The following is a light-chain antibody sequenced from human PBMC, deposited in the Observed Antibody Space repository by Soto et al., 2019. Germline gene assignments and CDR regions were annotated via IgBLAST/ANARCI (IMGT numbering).Light chain of an antibody. CDR2: GAS. V-gene: IGKV3-20*01. CDR1: QSIATSQ. Sequence: EIGLTQTPGTLSLSPGERATLFCRASQSIATSQLAWYQQKPGQAPRLLIGASTRATGIPVRFSDSGSGTDFTLTISILEPDDFAVYYCQQFAASPPTFGQGTTVEIK. CDR3: QQFAASPPT. J-gene: IGKJ1*01.